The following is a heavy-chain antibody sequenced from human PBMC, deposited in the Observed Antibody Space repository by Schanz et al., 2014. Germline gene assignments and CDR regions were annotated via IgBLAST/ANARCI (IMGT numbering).Heavy chain of an antibody. J-gene: IGHJ4*02. CDR2: IKPDGSEK. V-gene: IGHV3-7*01. Sequence: EVQVVESGGGLVQPGGSLRLSCAASGFTFSIHYMSWVRQAPGKGLEWVAKIKPDGSEKLYVDSVKGRFTISRDNAKNSLYLQMNSLRPEDTAVYYCAKYGGELGVSFEYWGQGTLVTVSS. CDR1: GFTFSIHY. D-gene: IGHD7-27*01. CDR3: AKYGGELGVSFEY.